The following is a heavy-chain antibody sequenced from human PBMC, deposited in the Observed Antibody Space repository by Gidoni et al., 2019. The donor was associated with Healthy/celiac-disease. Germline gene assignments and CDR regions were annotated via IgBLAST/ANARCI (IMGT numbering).Heavy chain of an antibody. Sequence: QVQLQESGPGLVKPSETLSLTCTVSGYSIRSGYYWGWLRPPPGKGLEWIGSIYHSGSTYYNPSLKSRVTISVDTSKNQFSLKLSSVTAADTAVYYCARGSSGSGTRGDWFDPWGQGTLVTVSS. CDR3: ARGSSGSGTRGDWFDP. CDR2: IYHSGST. J-gene: IGHJ5*02. D-gene: IGHD1-7*01. V-gene: IGHV4-38-2*02. CDR1: GYSIRSGYY.